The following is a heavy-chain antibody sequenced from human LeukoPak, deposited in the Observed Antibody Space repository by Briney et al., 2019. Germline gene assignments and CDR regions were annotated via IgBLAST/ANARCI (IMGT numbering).Heavy chain of an antibody. V-gene: IGHV3-7*01. D-gene: IGHD3-9*01. CDR1: GFTFSSYW. J-gene: IGHJ4*02. CDR3: ARGPIAVLRYFDWMFDY. Sequence: GGPLRLSCAASGFTFSSYWMSWVRQAPGKGLEWVANIKQDGSEKYYVDSVKGRFTISRDNAKNSLYLQMNSLRAEDTAVYYCARGPIAVLRYFDWMFDYWGQGTLVTVSS. CDR2: IKQDGSEK.